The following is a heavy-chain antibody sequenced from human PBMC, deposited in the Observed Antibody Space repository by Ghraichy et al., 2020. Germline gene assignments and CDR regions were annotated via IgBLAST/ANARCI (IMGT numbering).Heavy chain of an antibody. CDR3: GRDDRGQGGRNWFDS. D-gene: IGHD1-26*01. CDR1: GDSISSYF. CDR2: ISSSGSA. Sequence: SETLSLTCTVSGDSISSYFWNWIRQPAGEGLEYIGRISSSGSATYNPSLKSRVTMSIDTSKNQFSLKLTSVTAADTAVYYCGRDDRGQGGRNWFDSRGQGTQVTVSS. V-gene: IGHV4-4*07. J-gene: IGHJ5*01.